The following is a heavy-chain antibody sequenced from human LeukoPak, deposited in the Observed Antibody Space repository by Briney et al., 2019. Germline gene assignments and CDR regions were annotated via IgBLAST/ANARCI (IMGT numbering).Heavy chain of an antibody. J-gene: IGHJ4*02. V-gene: IGHV3-64D*06. D-gene: IGHD4-11*01. CDR2: ISKNGDDT. Sequence: GGSLRLSCSASGFTFSDYPMHWVRQTPGKGLEYVSAISKNGDDTYYADSVKGRFTISRDNSKNTLYLQMSSLGTEDAAVFYCVQVGSNYYLNWGQGTLVIVSS. CDR3: VQVGSNYYLN. CDR1: GFTFSDYP.